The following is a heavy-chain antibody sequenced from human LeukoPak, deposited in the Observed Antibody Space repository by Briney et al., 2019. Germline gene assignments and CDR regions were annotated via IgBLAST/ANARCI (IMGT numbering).Heavy chain of an antibody. CDR3: AREVDDYVWGSYRYLDY. Sequence: ASVKVSCTASGYTFTSYGISWVRQAPGQGLEWMGWISAYNGNTNYAQKLQGRVTMTTDTSTSTAYMELRSLRSDDTAVYYCAREVDDYVWGSYRYLDYWGQGTLVTVSS. CDR1: GYTFTSYG. CDR2: ISAYNGNT. V-gene: IGHV1-18*01. D-gene: IGHD3-16*02. J-gene: IGHJ4*02.